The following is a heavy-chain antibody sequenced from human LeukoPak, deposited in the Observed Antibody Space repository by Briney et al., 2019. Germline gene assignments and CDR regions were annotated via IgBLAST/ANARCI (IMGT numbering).Heavy chain of an antibody. J-gene: IGHJ4*02. CDR1: GYSLTGYY. Sequence: ASVRVSCKASGYSLTGYYIHWVRQAPGQGLEWMGWINPNSGGTNYAQKFQGRVTMTRDTSISTAYMELSRLRSDDTAVYYCARVVRGVMGATHYFDYWGQGTLVTVSS. CDR3: ARVVRGVMGATHYFDY. D-gene: IGHD3-10*01. CDR2: INPNSGGT. V-gene: IGHV1-2*02.